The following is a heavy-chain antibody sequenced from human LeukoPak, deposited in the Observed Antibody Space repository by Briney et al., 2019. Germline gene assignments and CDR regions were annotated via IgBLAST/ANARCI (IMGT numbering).Heavy chain of an antibody. CDR1: GFTFSVYG. V-gene: IGHV3-30*18. CDR2: ISHDGGNK. CDR3: AKPRGGYFGY. J-gene: IGHJ4*02. Sequence: PGTSLRLSCAASGFTFSVYGMHWVRQGPGKGLEWVALISHDGGNKNYTDSVKGRFTISRDNSKNTVYLQMNSLRPEDTAVYYCAKPRGGYFGYWGQGTLVTVSS. D-gene: IGHD3-22*01.